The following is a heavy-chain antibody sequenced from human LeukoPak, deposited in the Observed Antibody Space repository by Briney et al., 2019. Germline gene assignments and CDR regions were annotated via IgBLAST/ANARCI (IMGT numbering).Heavy chain of an antibody. J-gene: IGHJ4*02. CDR2: INQDGSET. CDR1: GFPYW. V-gene: IGHV3-7*01. Sequence: PGGSLRLSCAVSGFPYWIKWVRQAPGKGLEWVANINQDGSETYYVDSVKGRFTISRDNAKNSLYLQMNSLRVEDTAVYYCVAAAGYWGQGTLVTVSS. D-gene: IGHD2-15*01. CDR3: VAAAGY.